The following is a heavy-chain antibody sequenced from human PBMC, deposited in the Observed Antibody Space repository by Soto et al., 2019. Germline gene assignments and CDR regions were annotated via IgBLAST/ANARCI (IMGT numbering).Heavy chain of an antibody. D-gene: IGHD5-18*01. J-gene: IGHJ4*02. CDR1: GYSFTTYW. CDR2: IYPVDSDT. CDR3: ARLRVDTAMRGVCDY. V-gene: IGHV5-51*01. Sequence: GESLKISCKGSGYSFTTYWIGWVRQMPGKGLEWMGIIYPVDSDTRYSPSFQGQVTISADKSISTAYLQWSSLKASDTAMYYCARLRVDTAMRGVCDYWGQGTLVTVSS.